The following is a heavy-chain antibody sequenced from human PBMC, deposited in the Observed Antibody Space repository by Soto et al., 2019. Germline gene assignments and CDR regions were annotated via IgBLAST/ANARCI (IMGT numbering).Heavy chain of an antibody. D-gene: IGHD3-22*01. V-gene: IGHV4-39*01. J-gene: IGHJ4*02. CDR1: GGSISSSSYY. CDR3: ARQLFMSMIVHFDY. Sequence: SETMSLTCTVSGGSISSSSYYWGWIRQPPGKGLEWIGSIYYSGSTYYNPSLKSRVTISVDTSKNQFSLKLSSVTAADTAVYYCARQLFMSMIVHFDYWGQGTLVTVSS. CDR2: IYYSGST.